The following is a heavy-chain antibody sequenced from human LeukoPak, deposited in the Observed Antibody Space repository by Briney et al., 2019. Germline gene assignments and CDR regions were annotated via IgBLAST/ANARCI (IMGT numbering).Heavy chain of an antibody. CDR2: INLSGRT. CDR3: ARRRFYSSSWYGGFDY. J-gene: IGHJ4*02. Sequence: SETLSLTFAVYGRSFSGYYWGWIRQPPGRGAGWIGEINLSGRTPSKPSLKSRVTISVDTSKNQFPLKLSSVTAADTAVYYCARRRFYSSSWYGGFDYWGQGTLVTVSS. V-gene: IGHV4-34*01. D-gene: IGHD6-13*01. CDR1: GRSFSGYY.